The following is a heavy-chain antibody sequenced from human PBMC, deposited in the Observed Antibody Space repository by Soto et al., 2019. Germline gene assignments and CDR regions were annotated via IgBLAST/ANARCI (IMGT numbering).Heavy chain of an antibody. D-gene: IGHD1-7*01. V-gene: IGHV3-30-3*01. Sequence: QVQLVESGGGVVQPGRSLRLSCAASGFTFSSYAMHWVRQAPGQGLEWVALISYDGSNKYYADSVKGRFTISRDNSKNTLYLQMNSLRPEDTAVYQCARDQGGTTLDDLGMDVWGQGTTVTVSS. J-gene: IGHJ6*02. CDR2: ISYDGSNK. CDR1: GFTFSSYA. CDR3: ARDQGGTTLDDLGMDV.